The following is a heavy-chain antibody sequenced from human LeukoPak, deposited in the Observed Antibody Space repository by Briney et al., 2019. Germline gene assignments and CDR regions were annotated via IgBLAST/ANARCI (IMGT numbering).Heavy chain of an antibody. Sequence: VASVNVSCKTPEGTFNNYAITWVRQAPGQGLEWMGVFIPIFGTANYAQKLQGRVTITADKSTSTAFLELSSLTSDDTAIYYCARDVFLGAVAGRRADYWGQGTLVTVSS. CDR3: ARDVFLGAVAGRRADY. CDR1: EGTFNNYA. CDR2: FIPIFGTA. D-gene: IGHD6-19*01. J-gene: IGHJ4*02. V-gene: IGHV1-69*06.